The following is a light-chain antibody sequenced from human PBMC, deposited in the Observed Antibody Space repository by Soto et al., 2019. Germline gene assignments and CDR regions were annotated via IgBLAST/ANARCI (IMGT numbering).Light chain of an antibody. CDR2: TAS. CDR1: QGISND. Sequence: DIQMTQSPSSLSASVGDRVTITCRASQGISNDLAWFQQKPGKAPKTLIHTASTLQTGAPSKFSGSGSGTDFTLIISSLQPEDFATYYRQQYNSYPRTIGQGTRLEI. V-gene: IGKV1-16*02. CDR3: QQYNSYPRT. J-gene: IGKJ2*01.